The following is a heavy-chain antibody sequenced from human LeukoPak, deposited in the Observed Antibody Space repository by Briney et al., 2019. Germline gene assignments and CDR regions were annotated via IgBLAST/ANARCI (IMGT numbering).Heavy chain of an antibody. CDR1: GGSMSSYY. J-gene: IGHJ4*02. CDR3: ARGWGYSSSFDY. CDR2: IYYSGST. D-gene: IGHD5-18*01. V-gene: IGHV4-59*01. Sequence: PSETLSLTCTVSGGSMSSYYWSWIRQPPGKGLEWIGYIYYSGSTNYNPSLKSRVTISVDTSKNQFSLKLSSVTAADTAVYYCARGWGYSSSFDYWGQGTLVTVPS.